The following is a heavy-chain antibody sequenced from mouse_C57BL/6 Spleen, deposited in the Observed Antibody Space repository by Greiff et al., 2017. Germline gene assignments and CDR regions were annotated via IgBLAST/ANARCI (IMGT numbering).Heavy chain of an antibody. D-gene: IGHD2-4*01. CDR3: AKDYDYDAHYAMDY. CDR2: INPSSGYT. V-gene: IGHV1-7*01. CDR1: GYTFTSYW. Sequence: VQLQPSGAELAKPGASVKLSCTASGYTFTSYWMHWVQQRPGPGLAWIGYINPSSGYTKYNQKFKDKATLTADKASSTAYMQLSILTYEDSAVYYFAKDYDYDAHYAMDYWGQGTSVTVSS. J-gene: IGHJ4*01.